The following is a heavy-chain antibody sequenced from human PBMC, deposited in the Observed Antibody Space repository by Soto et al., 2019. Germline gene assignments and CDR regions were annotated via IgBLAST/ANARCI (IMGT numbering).Heavy chain of an antibody. J-gene: IGHJ4*02. Sequence: EVQLLESGGGLVQPGGSLRLSCAASGFTFSSYAMRWVHQAPGKGLEWVSAISGSGGSTYYADSVKGRFTISRDNPKNTVYLQMNSLRGEDTAVYYCARRGSGSYYDYWGQGTLVTVSS. CDR2: ISGSGGST. CDR1: GFTFSSYA. V-gene: IGHV3-23*01. CDR3: ARRGSGSYYDY. D-gene: IGHD1-26*01.